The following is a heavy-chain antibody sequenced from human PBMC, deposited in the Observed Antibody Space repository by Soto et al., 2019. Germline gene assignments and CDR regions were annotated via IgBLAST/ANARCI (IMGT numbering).Heavy chain of an antibody. CDR3: ARPTTYYYDSLPLS. J-gene: IGHJ4*02. V-gene: IGHV3-30-3*01. Sequence: QVQLVESGGGVVQPGRSLRLSCAASGFTFSTYAMHWVRQAPGKGLEWVAVISYDGNNEYYADSVKGRFTISRDNSKNTLYLQMNSVRAEDTAVYYCARPTTYYYDSLPLSWGQGTLVTVSS. D-gene: IGHD3-22*01. CDR2: ISYDGNNE. CDR1: GFTFSTYA.